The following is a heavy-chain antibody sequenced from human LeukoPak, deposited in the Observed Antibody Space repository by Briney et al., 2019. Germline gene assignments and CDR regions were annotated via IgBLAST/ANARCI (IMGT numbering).Heavy chain of an antibody. CDR2: IIPIFGTA. D-gene: IGHD3-10*01. CDR3: ARLGLYYYGSGSNLGDFDY. J-gene: IGHJ4*02. Sequence: ASVKVSCKASGGTFSSYAISWVRQAPGQGLEWMGGIIPIFGTANYAQKFQGRVTITADESTSTAYMELSSLRSEDTAVYYCARLGLYYYGSGSNLGDFDYWGQGTLVTVSS. CDR1: GGTFSSYA. V-gene: IGHV1-69*13.